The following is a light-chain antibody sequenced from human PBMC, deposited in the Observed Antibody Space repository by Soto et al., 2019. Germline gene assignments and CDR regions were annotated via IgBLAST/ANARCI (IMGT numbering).Light chain of an antibody. J-gene: IGKJ1*01. CDR3: QQYHRYST. Sequence: DIQMTQAPSTLSASVGDRVTITCRASQNINAWLAWYQQKPGEAPKLLIYDVSTLHSGVPSRFSGSASGTEFTLTISNLESDDFATYYCQQYHRYSTFGQGTKVDIK. CDR1: QNINAW. V-gene: IGKV1-5*01. CDR2: DVS.